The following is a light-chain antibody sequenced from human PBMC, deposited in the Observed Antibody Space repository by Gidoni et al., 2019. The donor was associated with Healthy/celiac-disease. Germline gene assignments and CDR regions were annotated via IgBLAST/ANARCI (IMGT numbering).Light chain of an antibody. CDR1: QSVSSN. CDR3: QQYNNWPPLT. Sequence: EIVMTQSPATLSVSPGERAILSCSASQSVSSNLAWYQQKPGQAPRLLIYGASTRATGIPARFSGSGSGTEFTLTISSLQSEDFAVYYCQQYNNWPPLTFGGGTKVEIK. CDR2: GAS. J-gene: IGKJ4*01. V-gene: IGKV3-15*01.